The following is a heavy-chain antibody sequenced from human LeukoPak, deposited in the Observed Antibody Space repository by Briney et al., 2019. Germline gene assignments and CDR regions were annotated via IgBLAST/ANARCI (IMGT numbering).Heavy chain of an antibody. CDR3: ARLLVSSGWYPEYYIDY. CDR1: GDSISSSSYY. V-gene: IGHV4-39*02. D-gene: IGHD6-19*01. CDR2: VYYSGST. Sequence: PSETLSLTCTVSGDSISSSSYYWGWIRQPPGKGLVWMGSVYYSGSTYYNPSLKSRATISEATSKNHFFVMMRPVTAADTAVYYCARLLVSSGWYPEYYIDYWGQGTLVTVSS. J-gene: IGHJ4*02.